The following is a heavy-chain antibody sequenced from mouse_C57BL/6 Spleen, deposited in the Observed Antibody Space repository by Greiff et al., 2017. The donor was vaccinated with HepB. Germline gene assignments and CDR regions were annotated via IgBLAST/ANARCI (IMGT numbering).Heavy chain of an antibody. CDR3: AREGGLGTWFAY. CDR1: GFSLTSYA. Sequence: VQRVESGPGLVAPSQSLSITCTVSGFSLTSYAISWVRQPPGKGLEWLGVIWTGGGTNYDSALNSRLSISKDNSKSQVFLKMNSLQTDDTARYYCAREGGLGTWFAYWGQGTLVTVSA. CDR2: IWTGGGT. V-gene: IGHV2-9-1*01. J-gene: IGHJ3*01. D-gene: IGHD3-1*01.